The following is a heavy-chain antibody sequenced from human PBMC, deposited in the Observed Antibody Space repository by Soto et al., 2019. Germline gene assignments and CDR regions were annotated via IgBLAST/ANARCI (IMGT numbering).Heavy chain of an antibody. V-gene: IGHV3-23*01. CDR3: AKDLKGDIVVVPAAGPCY. D-gene: IGHD2-2*01. J-gene: IGHJ4*02. CDR2: ISGSGGST. Sequence: PGGSLRLSCAASGFTFSSYAMSWVRQAPGKGLEWVSAISGSGGSTYYADSVKGRFTISRDNSKNTLYLQMNSLRAEDTAVYYCAKDLKGDIVVVPAAGPCYWGQGTLVTVSS. CDR1: GFTFSSYA.